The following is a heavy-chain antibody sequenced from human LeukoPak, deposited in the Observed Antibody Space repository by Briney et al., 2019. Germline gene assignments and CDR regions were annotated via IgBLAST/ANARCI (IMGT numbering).Heavy chain of an antibody. V-gene: IGHV3-9*01. CDR1: GFTFDDYA. Sequence: GGSLRLSCAASGFTFDDYAMHWVRQAPGKGLEWVSGISWNSGSIGYADSVKGRFTISRDNAKNSLYLQMNSLRAEDTAVYYCAKYDMVRGVNVDYWGQGTLVTVSP. D-gene: IGHD3-10*01. CDR3: AKYDMVRGVNVDY. CDR2: ISWNSGSI. J-gene: IGHJ4*02.